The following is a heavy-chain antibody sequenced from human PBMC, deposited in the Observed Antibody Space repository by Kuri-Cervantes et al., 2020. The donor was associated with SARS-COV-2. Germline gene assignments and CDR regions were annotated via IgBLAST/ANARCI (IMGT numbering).Heavy chain of an antibody. Sequence: GESLKISCAASGFTFSSSWMHWVCQAPEKGLEWVADIKCDGSEKYYVDSVKGRLTISRDNAKNSLYLQMNSLRAEDTAVYYCARAYCSSTSCYDWGDNWFDPWGQGTLVTVSS. J-gene: IGHJ5*02. CDR1: GFTFSSSW. V-gene: IGHV3-52*01. D-gene: IGHD2-2*01. CDR3: ARAYCSSTSCYDWGDNWFDP. CDR2: IKCDGSEK.